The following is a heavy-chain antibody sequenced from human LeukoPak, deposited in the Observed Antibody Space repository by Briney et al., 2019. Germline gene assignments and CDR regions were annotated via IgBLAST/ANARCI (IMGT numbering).Heavy chain of an antibody. V-gene: IGHV3-21*01. J-gene: IGHJ4*02. Sequence: GGTLRLSCAASGLTFSSYSLNWVRQAPGKGLEWISSISSSSIYIYYADSVKGRFTISRDNAKNSLYLQMNSLRAEDTAVYYCARGGKVGTAMVNFDYWGQGTLVTVSS. D-gene: IGHD5-18*01. CDR1: GLTFSSYS. CDR3: ARGGKVGTAMVNFDY. CDR2: ISSSSIYI.